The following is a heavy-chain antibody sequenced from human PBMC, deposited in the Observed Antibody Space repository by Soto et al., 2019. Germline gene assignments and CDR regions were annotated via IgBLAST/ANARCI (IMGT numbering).Heavy chain of an antibody. J-gene: IGHJ1*01. CDR1: GYIFTASS. CDR3: SREENCSDGICYSEYFQR. V-gene: IGHV1-46*01. D-gene: IGHD2-15*01. CDR2: VNPSGGST. Sequence: QVQLVQSGAEVKKPGASVKVSCKASGYIFTASSMRWVRQAPEQGLEWMCFVNPSGGSTNYAQKFQGRITISRETSTRTVYMELSSLTSEDTAVYYCSREENCSDGICYSEYFQRWGPGTLVTVA.